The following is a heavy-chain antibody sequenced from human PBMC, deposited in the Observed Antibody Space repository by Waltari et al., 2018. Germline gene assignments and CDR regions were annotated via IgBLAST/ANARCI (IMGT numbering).Heavy chain of an antibody. D-gene: IGHD6-19*01. CDR2: INKVGFT. V-gene: IGHV3-43*01. CDR3: TKEHITGWPTLDS. J-gene: IGHJ4*02. CDR1: GFTFDPYT. Sequence: EVQLVESGGVVVQPGGSLRLSCAASGFTFDPYTLPWFRHPPGKGLEWVSRINKVGFTSYADSVKGRFTISRDNNKRSVYLQMNSLRTEDTALYYCTKEHITGWPTLDSWGQGTLVTVSS.